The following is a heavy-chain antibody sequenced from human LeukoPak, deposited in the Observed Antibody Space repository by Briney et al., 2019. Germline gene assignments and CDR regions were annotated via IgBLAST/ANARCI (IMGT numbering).Heavy chain of an antibody. CDR3: AREGDAGSYDY. Sequence: GGSLRLSCASSEFTFSIHPMHWVRQAPGKGLESVSAISGDGSSTYYANSVKGRFTISRDNSKNTLYLQMGSLRAEDMAVYYCAREGDAGSYDYWGQGTLVTVSS. J-gene: IGHJ4*02. CDR1: EFTFSIHP. CDR2: ISGDGSST. D-gene: IGHD3-10*01. V-gene: IGHV3-64*01.